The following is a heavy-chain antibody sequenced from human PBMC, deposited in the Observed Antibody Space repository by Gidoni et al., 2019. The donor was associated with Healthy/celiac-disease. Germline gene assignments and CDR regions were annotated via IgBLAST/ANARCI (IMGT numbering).Heavy chain of an antibody. Sequence: EVQLVESGGGLVQPGGSLRLSCAASGFTFSSYSMNWVRQAPGKGLEWVSYISSSSSTIYYADSVKGRFTISRDNAKNSLYLQMNSLRDEDTAVYYCASAYCSGGSCYSDYWGQGTLVTVSS. J-gene: IGHJ4*02. CDR3: ASAYCSGGSCYSDY. D-gene: IGHD2-15*01. CDR1: GFTFSSYS. CDR2: ISSSSSTI. V-gene: IGHV3-48*02.